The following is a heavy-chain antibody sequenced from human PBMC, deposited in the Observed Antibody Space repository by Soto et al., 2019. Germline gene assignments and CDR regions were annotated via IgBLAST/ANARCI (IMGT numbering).Heavy chain of an antibody. CDR1: GGSISSSSYY. CDR2: IYYSGST. CDR3: AREGGEGNYFDY. Sequence: SETLSLTCTVSGGSISSSSYYWGWIRQPPGKGLEWIGSIYYSGSTYYNPSLKSRVTISVDTSKNQFSLKLSSVTAADTAVYYCAREGGEGNYFDYWGQGPLVTVSS. J-gene: IGHJ4*02. V-gene: IGHV4-39*02. D-gene: IGHD3-16*01.